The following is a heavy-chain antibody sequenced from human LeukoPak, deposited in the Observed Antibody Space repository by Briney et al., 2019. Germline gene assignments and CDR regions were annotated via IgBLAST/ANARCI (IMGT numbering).Heavy chain of an antibody. Sequence: GGSLRLSCAASGFTFRSYGMHWVRQAPGKGLEWVAFIRYDGGNEYYADSVKGRFTISRDNSKNTLYLQMNSLTSEDTAVYYCAKDSDCSGGGCYSNYFYYYMDVWGKGTTVTVSS. V-gene: IGHV3-30*02. CDR3: AKDSDCSGGGCYSNYFYYYMDV. CDR1: GFTFRSYG. J-gene: IGHJ6*03. CDR2: IRYDGGNE. D-gene: IGHD2-15*01.